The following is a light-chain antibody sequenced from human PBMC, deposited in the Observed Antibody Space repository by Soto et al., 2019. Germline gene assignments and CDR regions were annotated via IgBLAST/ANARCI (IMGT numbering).Light chain of an antibody. CDR3: SSYRSGTTYV. Sequence: QSALTQPASVSGSPGQSITVSCTGTSSDIGGYNYVSWYQQHPGKAPKLMIYAVSNRPSVVSNRFSGSKSGNTASLTISGLQAEDEADYYCSSYRSGTTYVFGTGTKVTVL. J-gene: IGLJ1*01. CDR2: AVS. V-gene: IGLV2-14*03. CDR1: SSDIGGYNY.